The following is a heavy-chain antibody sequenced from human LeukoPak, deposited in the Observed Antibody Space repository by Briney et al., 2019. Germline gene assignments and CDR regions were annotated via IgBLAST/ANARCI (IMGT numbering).Heavy chain of an antibody. CDR1: GYTFTGYS. Sequence: GASVKVSCKASGYTFTGYSMHWARQAPGQGLEWMGWINPNSGGTNYAQKFQGRVTMTRDTSISTAYMELSRLRSDDTAVYYCARDRVVVPAAFDYWGQGTLVTVSS. V-gene: IGHV1-2*02. J-gene: IGHJ4*02. CDR3: ARDRVVVPAAFDY. D-gene: IGHD2-2*01. CDR2: INPNSGGT.